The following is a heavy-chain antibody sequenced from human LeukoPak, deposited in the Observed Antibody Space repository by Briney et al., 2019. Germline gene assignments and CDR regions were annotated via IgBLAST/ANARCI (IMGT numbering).Heavy chain of an antibody. J-gene: IGHJ4*02. CDR1: GFTFSSYA. CDR2: ISDSGGST. D-gene: IGHD6-19*01. V-gene: IGHV3-23*01. Sequence: GGSLRLSCAASGFTFSSYAMHWVRQAPGKGLEGVSVISDSGGSTHYADSVKGRFTTSRDNFKNTLYLQMNSLRVEDTAIYYCAKGRPVAGPTHFDCWGQGTLVTVSS. CDR3: AKGRPVAGPTHFDC.